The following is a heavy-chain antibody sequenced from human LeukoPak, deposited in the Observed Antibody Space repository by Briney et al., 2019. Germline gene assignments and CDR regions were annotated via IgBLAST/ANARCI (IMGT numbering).Heavy chain of an antibody. CDR2: ISGSGFTI. J-gene: IGHJ6*03. D-gene: IGHD4-11*01. V-gene: IGHV3-48*01. CDR1: GFTLSNYS. CDR3: ARGVPKTSYYYYYMDV. Sequence: GGSLRLSCAVSGFTLSNYSMNWVRHAPGKGLEWISYISGSGFTIHYADSVKGRFTISRDNAKNSLDLQMNSLRAEDTAVYYCARGVPKTSYYYYYMDVWGKGTTVTVSS.